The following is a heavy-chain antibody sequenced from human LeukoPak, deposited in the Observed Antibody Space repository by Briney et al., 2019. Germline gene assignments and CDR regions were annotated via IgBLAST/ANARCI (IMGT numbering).Heavy chain of an antibody. J-gene: IGHJ3*02. Sequence: SETLSLTCAVYGGSFSGYCWSWIRQPPGKGLEWIGEINHSGSTNYNPSLKSRVTISVDTSKNQSSLKLSSVTAADTAVYYCARYTVLGYCSSTSCYRRAFDIWGQGTMVTVSS. CDR3: ARYTVLGYCSSTSCYRRAFDI. CDR1: GGSFSGYC. CDR2: INHSGST. V-gene: IGHV4-34*01. D-gene: IGHD2-2*02.